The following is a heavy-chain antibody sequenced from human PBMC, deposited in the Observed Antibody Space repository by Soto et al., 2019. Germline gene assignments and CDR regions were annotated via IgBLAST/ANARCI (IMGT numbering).Heavy chain of an antibody. D-gene: IGHD2-2*01. CDR3: ARFPVVVVPAANIHYGMDV. CDR1: GGSFSGYY. J-gene: IGHJ6*02. CDR2: INHSGST. Sequence: PSETLSLTCAAYGGSFSGYYWSWIRQPPGKGLEWIGEINHSGSTNYNPSLKSRVTISVDTSKNQFSLKLSSVTAADTAVYYCARFPVVVVPAANIHYGMDVWGQGTTVTVSS. V-gene: IGHV4-34*01.